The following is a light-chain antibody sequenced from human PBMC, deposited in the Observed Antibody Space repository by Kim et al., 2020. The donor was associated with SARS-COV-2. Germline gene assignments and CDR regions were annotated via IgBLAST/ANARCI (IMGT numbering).Light chain of an antibody. CDR2: GAS. Sequence: EIVMTQSPATLSVSPGERATLSCRASQGVSSNLAWYQQKPGQAPRLLIYGASTRATGIPSRFSGSGSGTEFTLTISSLQCEDFAVYYCQQNNNRFTWTFRQGSTVDIK. J-gene: IGKJ1*01. V-gene: IGKV3-15*01. CDR3: QQNNNRFTWT. CDR1: QGVSSN.